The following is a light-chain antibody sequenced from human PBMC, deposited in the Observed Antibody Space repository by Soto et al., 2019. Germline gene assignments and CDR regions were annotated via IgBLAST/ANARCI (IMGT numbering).Light chain of an antibody. CDR1: HSLTSSY. V-gene: IGKV3-15*01. CDR2: GVS. Sequence: EIVLTQSPGTLSLSPGETATLSCSASHSLTSSYLAWYQQRPGQAPSLLIYGVSTRAIGIPARFSGSGSGTEFTLTISSLQSEDFAVYYCQQYNNWPPTFGQGTRLEI. CDR3: QQYNNWPPT. J-gene: IGKJ5*01.